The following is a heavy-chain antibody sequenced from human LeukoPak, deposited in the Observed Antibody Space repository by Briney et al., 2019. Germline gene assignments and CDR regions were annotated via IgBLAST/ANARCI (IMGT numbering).Heavy chain of an antibody. CDR1: GFTFRSYG. V-gene: IGHV3-30*18. Sequence: GRSLRLSCAASGFTFRSYGMHWVRQAPGKGLEWVAVISYDGSNKYYADSVKGRFTISRDNSKNTLYLQMNSLRTEDTAVYYCAKGLSGGSGVSWGQGTLVTVSS. CDR3: AKGLSGGSGVS. D-gene: IGHD6-19*01. CDR2: ISYDGSNK. J-gene: IGHJ5*02.